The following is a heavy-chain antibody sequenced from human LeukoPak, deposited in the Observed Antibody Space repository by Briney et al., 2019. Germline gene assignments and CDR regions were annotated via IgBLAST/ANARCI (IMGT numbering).Heavy chain of an antibody. J-gene: IGHJ4*02. CDR1: GFTFSSYL. Sequence: GGSLRLSCAASGFTFSSYLMFWVRQAPGKGLVWVSRIKSDGSSTNYADSVKGRFTISRDNAKNTLCLQMNSLRAEDTAVYFCAREVASAAFDYWGQGTPVTVSS. V-gene: IGHV3-74*01. CDR3: AREVASAAFDY. CDR2: IKSDGSST. D-gene: IGHD5-12*01.